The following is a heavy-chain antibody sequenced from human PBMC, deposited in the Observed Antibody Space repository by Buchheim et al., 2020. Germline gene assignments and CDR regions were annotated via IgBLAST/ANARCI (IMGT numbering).Heavy chain of an antibody. D-gene: IGHD3-3*01. CDR1: GFTFRNYW. J-gene: IGHJ6*03. Sequence: EVQLVESGGGLVEPGGSLRLSCAASGFTFRNYWMHWVRQAPGKGLVWVSRIDSDGSTTRYADSVKGRFTTSRDNAKNTLYLQMNSLRAEDTAVYYCASGGSTIFGVVLPVGYYYYMDVWGKGTT. CDR3: ASGGSTIFGVVLPVGYYYYMDV. V-gene: IGHV3-74*01. CDR2: IDSDGSTT.